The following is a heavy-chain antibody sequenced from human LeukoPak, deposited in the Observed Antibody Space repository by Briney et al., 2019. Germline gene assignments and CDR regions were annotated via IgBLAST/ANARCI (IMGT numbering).Heavy chain of an antibody. CDR1: GFTFSSYW. Sequence: GGSLRLSCAASGFTFSSYWMGWVRQAPGKGREGVANIKQDGSEKYYVDSVKGRFTISRDNAKNSLYLQMNSLRAEDTAVYYCARGTYYYDSSGYADDYWGQGTLVTVSS. D-gene: IGHD3-22*01. V-gene: IGHV3-7*01. J-gene: IGHJ4*02. CDR2: IKQDGSEK. CDR3: ARGTYYYDSSGYADDY.